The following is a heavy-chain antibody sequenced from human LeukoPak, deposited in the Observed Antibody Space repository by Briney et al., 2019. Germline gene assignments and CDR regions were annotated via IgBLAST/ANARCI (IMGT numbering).Heavy chain of an antibody. V-gene: IGHV1-18*01. D-gene: IGHD2-2*01. CDR3: ARLSGNLPAAILDYYYYMDV. CDR1: GFTFTSYG. CDR2: ISAYNGNT. Sequence: PGGSLRLSCAASGFTFTSYGISWVRQAPGQGLEWMGWISAYNGNTNYAQKLQGRVTMTTDTSTSTAYMELRSLRSDDTAVYYCARLSGNLPAAILDYYYYMDVWGKGTTVTVSS. J-gene: IGHJ6*03.